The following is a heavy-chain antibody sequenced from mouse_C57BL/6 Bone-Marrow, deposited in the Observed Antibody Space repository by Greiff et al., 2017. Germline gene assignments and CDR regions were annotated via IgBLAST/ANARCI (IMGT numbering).Heavy chain of an antibody. CDR1: EYAFPSHD. CDR3: ASLLACVFAC. V-gene: IGHV5-2*01. CDR2: INSDGGST. J-gene: IGHJ3*01. D-gene: IGHD2-10*01. Sequence: EVHLVESGGGLVQPGESLTLSCESNEYAFPSHDMSWVRQTPEKRLELVAAINSDGGSTYYPDTMERRFTISRDNTKKTLYLQMSSLRAEDSALYYCASLLACVFACWGQGTLVTVSA.